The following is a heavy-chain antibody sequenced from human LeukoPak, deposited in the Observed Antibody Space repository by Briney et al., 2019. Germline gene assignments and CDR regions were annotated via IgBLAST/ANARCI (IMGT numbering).Heavy chain of an antibody. J-gene: IGHJ4*02. CDR1: GYTFTGYY. D-gene: IGHD2-2*01. Sequence: GASVKVSCKASGYTFTGYYMHWVRQAPGQGLEWMGWINPNSGGTNYAQKFQGRVTMTRDTSISTAYIELSRLRSDDTAVYYCARVLYCSSTSCYWYFDYWGQGTLVTVSS. CDR2: INPNSGGT. V-gene: IGHV1-2*02. CDR3: ARVLYCSSTSCYWYFDY.